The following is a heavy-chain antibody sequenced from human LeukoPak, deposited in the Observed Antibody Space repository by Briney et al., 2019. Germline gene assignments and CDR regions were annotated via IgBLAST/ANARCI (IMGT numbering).Heavy chain of an antibody. CDR1: GFTFSSYE. CDR3: ARDLFVPGSGSYYYYYGMDV. Sequence: GGSLRLSCAASGFTFSSYEMNWVRQAPGKGLEWVSYISSSDTTIYYADSVKGRFTISRDNAKNSLYLQMNSLRAEDTAVYYCARDLFVPGSGSYYYYYGMDVWGQGTTVTVSS. CDR2: ISSSDTTI. V-gene: IGHV3-48*03. J-gene: IGHJ6*02. D-gene: IGHD3-10*01.